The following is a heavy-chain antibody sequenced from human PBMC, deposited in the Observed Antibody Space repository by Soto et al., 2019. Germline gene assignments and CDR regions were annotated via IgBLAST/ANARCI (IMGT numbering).Heavy chain of an antibody. D-gene: IGHD3-16*02. V-gene: IGHV1-24*01. CDR1: GYTLTDLS. CDR2: FDPEDGET. CDR3: ATVVYDYVWGSYPFDY. Sequence: ASVKVSCEVSGYTLTDLSMHWVRQAPGKGLEWMGGFDPEDGETIYAQKFQGRVTMTEDTSTDTAYMELSSLRSEDTAVYYCATVVYDYVWGSYPFDYWGQGTLVTVSS. J-gene: IGHJ4*02.